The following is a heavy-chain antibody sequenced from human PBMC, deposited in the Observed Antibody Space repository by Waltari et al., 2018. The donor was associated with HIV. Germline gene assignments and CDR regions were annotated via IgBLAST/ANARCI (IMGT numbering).Heavy chain of an antibody. CDR2: SNPNSGNT. V-gene: IGHV1-8*01. CDR1: GYTFTSYD. J-gene: IGHJ5*02. Sequence: QVQLVQSGAEVKKPGASVKVSCKASGYTFTSYDINWVRQATGQGLEWMGCSNPNSGNTGDAQKFQGRVTMTRNTSISTAYMELSSLRSEHTAVYYCARGARIRFWFDPWGQGTLVTVSS. CDR3: ARGARIRFWFDP. D-gene: IGHD3-16*01.